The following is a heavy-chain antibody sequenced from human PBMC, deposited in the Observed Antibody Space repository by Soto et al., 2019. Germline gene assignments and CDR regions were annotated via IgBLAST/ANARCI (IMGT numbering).Heavy chain of an antibody. CDR2: VYYPGSTATGST. CDR1: GASVGDTSYQ. Sequence: QLQLQESGPGLVKPSETLSLSCTVSGASVGDTSYQWGWLRQPPGKGLEWIGSVYYPGSTATGSTYYNPSLKSRVTISVATSKNQVSLRLSAVTAADTAVYYCARLTGGDYMFSFWGQGTQVSVSS. V-gene: IGHV4-39*01. CDR3: ARLTGGDYMFSF. J-gene: IGHJ4*02. D-gene: IGHD4-17*01.